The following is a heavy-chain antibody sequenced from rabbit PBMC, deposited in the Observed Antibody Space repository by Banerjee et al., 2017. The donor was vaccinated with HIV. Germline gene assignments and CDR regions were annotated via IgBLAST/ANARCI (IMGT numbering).Heavy chain of an antibody. J-gene: IGHJ6*01. CDR1: GFSFSSSYY. Sequence: QSLEESGGDLVKPGASLTLTCTASGFSFSSSYYMCWVRQAPGKGLEWIGCIYGGSSGSTYYATWAKGRFTISKTSSTTVTLQMTSLTAADTATYFCARFYAGYGDFGYAAMWGPGTLSPS. CDR2: IYGGSSGST. V-gene: IGHV1S40*01. CDR3: ARFYAGYGDFGYAAM. D-gene: IGHD7-1*01.